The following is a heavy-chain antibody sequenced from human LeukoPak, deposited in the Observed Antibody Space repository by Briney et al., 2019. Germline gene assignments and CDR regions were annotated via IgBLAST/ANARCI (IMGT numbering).Heavy chain of an antibody. CDR2: IYYSGST. CDR3: ARHRWLLPELPDYFDY. Sequence: SETLSLTCTVSGGSISSYYWSWIRQPPGKGLEWIGYIYYSGSTNYHPSLKSRVTISVDTSKNQFSLKLSSVTAADTAVYYCARHRWLLPELPDYFDYWGQGTLVTVSS. CDR1: GGSISSYY. V-gene: IGHV4-59*08. D-gene: IGHD2-15*01. J-gene: IGHJ4*02.